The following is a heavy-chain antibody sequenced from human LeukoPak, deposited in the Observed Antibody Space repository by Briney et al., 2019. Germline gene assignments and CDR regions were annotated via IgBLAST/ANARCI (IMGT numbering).Heavy chain of an antibody. V-gene: IGHV3-23*01. CDR1: GLAFSSYG. J-gene: IGHJ3*02. CDR2: IRGSGDST. Sequence: GGSLRLSCAASGLAFSSYGMSWVRQGPWKGLEWVSAIRGSGDSTYYVDSVKGRFTISRDHSKNTVYLQMNSLGAEDTAVYYCAKDRRSGPPDAFDMWGQGTMVTVSS. CDR3: AKDRRSGPPDAFDM. D-gene: IGHD3-10*01.